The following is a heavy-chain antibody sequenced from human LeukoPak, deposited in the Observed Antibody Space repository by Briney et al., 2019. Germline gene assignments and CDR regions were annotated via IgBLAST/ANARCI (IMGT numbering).Heavy chain of an antibody. Sequence: GGSLRLSCAASGFTFSSYAIHWVRQAPGKGLEWVAVISYNGSNKYYADSVKGRFTISRDNSKNTLYLQMNSLRAEDTAVYYCANGIFLPYFDYWGQGTLVTVSS. CDR2: ISYNGSNK. J-gene: IGHJ4*02. CDR1: GFTFSSYA. V-gene: IGHV3-30-3*01. CDR3: ANGIFLPYFDY. D-gene: IGHD2-15*01.